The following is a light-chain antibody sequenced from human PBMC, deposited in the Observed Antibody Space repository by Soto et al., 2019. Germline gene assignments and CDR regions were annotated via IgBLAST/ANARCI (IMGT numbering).Light chain of an antibody. CDR1: QSISSN. J-gene: IGKJ2*02. V-gene: IGKV3-15*01. CDR2: GAS. Sequence: EIVMTQSPATLSVSPGERATLSCRASQSISSNLAWYQQKPGHAPSLLLYGASTRATGIPARFSGSGSGTVFPLTISSLPAEDSVVYYCHQYNNWPPGTFGQGTKLEIK. CDR3: HQYNNWPPGT.